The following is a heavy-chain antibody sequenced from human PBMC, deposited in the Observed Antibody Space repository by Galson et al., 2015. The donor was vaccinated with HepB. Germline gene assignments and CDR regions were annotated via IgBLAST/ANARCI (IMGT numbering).Heavy chain of an antibody. CDR2: IRSKAYGGTT. CDR1: GFTFGDYA. CDR3: TRDGLVNTMVRGVIIKTGMGGGRYYYGMDV. Sequence: SLRLSCAASGFTFGDYAMSWFRQAPGKGLEWVGFIRSKAYGGTTEYAASVKGRFTISRDDSKSIAYLQMNSLKTEDTAVYYCTRDGLVNTMVRGVIIKTGMGGGRYYYGMDVWSQGTTVTVSS. D-gene: IGHD3-10*01. V-gene: IGHV3-49*03. J-gene: IGHJ6*02.